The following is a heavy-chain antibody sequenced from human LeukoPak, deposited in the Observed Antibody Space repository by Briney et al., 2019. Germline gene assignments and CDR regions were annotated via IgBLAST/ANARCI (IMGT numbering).Heavy chain of an antibody. V-gene: IGHV3-7*01. D-gene: IGHD1-1*01. CDR1: GFTFRGYW. CDR3: ARDVTGYVDY. J-gene: IGHJ4*02. Sequence: GGSLRLSCAASGFTFRGYWMSWVRQAPGKGLEWVASMKQDGSEKYYVDSVKGRFTISRGNAKSSLYLQMNSLRAEDTAVYYCARDVTGYVDYWGQGTLVTVSS. CDR2: MKQDGSEK.